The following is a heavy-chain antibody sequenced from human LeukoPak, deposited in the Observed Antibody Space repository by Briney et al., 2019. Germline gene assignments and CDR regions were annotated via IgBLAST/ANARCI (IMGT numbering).Heavy chain of an antibody. CDR1: GYSLTELS. CDR2: FDRENGKT. V-gene: IGHV1-24*01. D-gene: IGHD4-23*01. Sequence: ASVKVSCRVSGYSLTELSIHWVRQRPGEGLEWMGGFDRENGKTLYSRDFEGRVTMTEDASLATAYLHLSSLGSDDTAVYYFATGDYGGIYFDSWGQGTLLIVSS. CDR3: ATGDYGGIYFDS. J-gene: IGHJ4*02.